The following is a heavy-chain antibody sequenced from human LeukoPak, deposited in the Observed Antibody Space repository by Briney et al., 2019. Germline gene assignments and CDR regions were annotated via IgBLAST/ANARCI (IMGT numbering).Heavy chain of an antibody. CDR3: SRESGAFSPFGY. Sequence: PSVTLSLTRGVCVCSISSTNWGSWVRQPPGQGLEWIGEISLSGVTNYNPSLKSRVTMSLDRSKNYLSLTLTSVTAADTAVYWCSRESGAFSPFGYWSQGTLVTVSS. J-gene: IGHJ4*02. V-gene: IGHV4-4*01. CDR2: ISLSGVT. D-gene: IGHD1-26*01. CDR1: VCSISSTNW.